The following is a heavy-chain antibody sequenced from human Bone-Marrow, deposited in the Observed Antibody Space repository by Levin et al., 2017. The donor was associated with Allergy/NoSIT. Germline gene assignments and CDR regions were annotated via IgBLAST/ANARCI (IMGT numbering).Heavy chain of an antibody. J-gene: IGHJ2*01. D-gene: IGHD6-19*01. CDR1: GFTFSDYY. CDR3: ARDSRDWQWKPWYFDL. V-gene: IGHV3-11*01. Sequence: PGGSLRLSCAASGFTFSDYYMSWIRQAPGKGLEWVSYISSSGSTIYYADSVKGRFTISRDNAKNSLYLQMNSLRAEDTAVYYCARDSRDWQWKPWYFDLWGRGTLVTVSS. CDR2: ISSSGSTI.